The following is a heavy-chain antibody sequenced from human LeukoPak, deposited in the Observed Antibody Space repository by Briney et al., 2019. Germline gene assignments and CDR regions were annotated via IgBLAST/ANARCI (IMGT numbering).Heavy chain of an antibody. J-gene: IGHJ4*02. CDR2: IWYDGSNK. CDR1: GFTFSSYG. V-gene: IGHV3-33*01. CDR3: ARDPEYDSSGYLDY. Sequence: PGGSLRLSCAASGFTFSSYGMHWVRQAPGKGLEWVAVIWYDGSNKYYADSVKGRFTISRDNSKNTLYLQMNSLRAEDTAVYYCARDPEYDSSGYLDYWGQGTLVTVSS. D-gene: IGHD3-22*01.